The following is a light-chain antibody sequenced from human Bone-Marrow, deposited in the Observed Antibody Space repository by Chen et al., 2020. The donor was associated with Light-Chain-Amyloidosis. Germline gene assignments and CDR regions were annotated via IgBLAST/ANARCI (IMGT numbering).Light chain of an antibody. J-gene: IGLJ3*02. V-gene: IGLV3-21*02. CDR2: DDS. CDR1: NIGSTS. Sequence: SYVLTQPSSVSVASGQTATIACGGNNIGSTSVHWYQQTPGQAPLLVVYDDSDRPSGIPERLTGSNAGNTATLTISRVEAGYEADYDCQVWDRSSDGPVFGGWTKLTVL. CDR3: QVWDRSSDGPV.